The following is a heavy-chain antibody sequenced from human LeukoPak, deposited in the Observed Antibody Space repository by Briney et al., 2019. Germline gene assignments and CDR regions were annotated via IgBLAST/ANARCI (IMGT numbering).Heavy chain of an antibody. J-gene: IGHJ3*02. CDR2: ISGSSSYI. CDR3: ARDGYTSDAFDI. Sequence: GGSLRLSCTASGFTFSSYGMNWVRQAPGKGLEWVSSISGSSSYIYYADSVKGRFTISRDNAKNSLYLQMNSLRAEDTAVYYCARDGYTSDAFDIWGQGTMVTVSS. D-gene: IGHD5-24*01. V-gene: IGHV3-21*01. CDR1: GFTFSSYG.